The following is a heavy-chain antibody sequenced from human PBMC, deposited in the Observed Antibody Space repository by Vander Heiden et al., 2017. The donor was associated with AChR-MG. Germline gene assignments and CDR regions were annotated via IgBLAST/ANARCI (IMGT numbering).Heavy chain of an antibody. V-gene: IGHV5-51*03. J-gene: IGHJ4*02. CDR3: ARREGAIIDY. CDR2: IYPGDSDT. Sequence: EVQLVQSGAEVKKPGESLKISCQGSGYSCPGYWIGRGRQKAGKGRGWMGIIYPGDSDTTYSPSFQGQVTISVATSISTAYLQWSSLQASDTAVYYCARREGAIIDYWGQGTLVIVSS. CDR1: GYSCPGYW. D-gene: IGHD1-26*01.